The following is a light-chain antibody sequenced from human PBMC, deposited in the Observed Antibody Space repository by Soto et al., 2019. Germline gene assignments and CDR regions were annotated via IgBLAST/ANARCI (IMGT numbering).Light chain of an antibody. Sequence: DIEMTQSPSSLSASVGDRVTITCRASQSISSYLNWYQQKPGNAPHLLIYAASTLQSGVPSRFSAYGSETDFTLTISNLQAEDFATYYCQQSYTTPRTFGQGTKVEVK. CDR2: AAS. CDR1: QSISSY. CDR3: QQSYTTPRT. J-gene: IGKJ1*01. V-gene: IGKV1-39*01.